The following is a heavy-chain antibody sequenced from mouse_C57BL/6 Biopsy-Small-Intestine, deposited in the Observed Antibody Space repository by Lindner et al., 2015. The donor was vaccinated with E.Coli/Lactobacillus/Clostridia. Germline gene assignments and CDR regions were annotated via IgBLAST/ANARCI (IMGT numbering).Heavy chain of an antibody. V-gene: IGHV1-81*01. CDR3: ARRLPYYFDY. Sequence: VQLQESGAELARPGASVKLSCKASGYTFTSYGISWVKQRTGQGLEWIGEIYPRSGNTYYNEKFKGKATLTADKSSGTAYMELRSLTSEDSAVYFCARRLPYYFDYWGQGTTLTVSS. CDR2: IYPRSGNT. J-gene: IGHJ2*01. D-gene: IGHD3-2*02. CDR1: GYTFTSYG.